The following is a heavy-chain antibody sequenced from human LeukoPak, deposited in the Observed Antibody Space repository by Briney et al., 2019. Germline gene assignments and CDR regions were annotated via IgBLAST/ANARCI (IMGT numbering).Heavy chain of an antibody. V-gene: IGHV4-59*01. CDR1: GGSISSYY. Sequence: PSETLSLTCTVSGGSISSYYWNWIRQPPGKGLEWIGYIYYSGSTNYNPSLTSRVTISIDTSQNQFSLKLSSVTAADTAVYYCARGSTMGYSSSWYKWGQGTLVTVSS. J-gene: IGHJ4*02. CDR3: ARGSTMGYSSSWYK. CDR2: IYYSGST. D-gene: IGHD6-13*01.